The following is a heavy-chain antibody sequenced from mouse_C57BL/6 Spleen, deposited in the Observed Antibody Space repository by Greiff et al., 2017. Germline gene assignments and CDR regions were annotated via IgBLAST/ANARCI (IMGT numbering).Heavy chain of an antibody. V-gene: IGHV5-12*01. CDR1: GFTFSDYY. D-gene: IGHD2-4*01. CDR2: ISNGGGST. J-gene: IGHJ1*03. CDR3: ARLLIGYVDV. Sequence: EVQLVESGGGLVQPGGSLKLSCAASGFTFSDYYMYWVRQTPEKRLEWVAYISNGGGSTYYPDTVKGRFTISRDNAKNTLYLQMSRLKSEDTAMYYCARLLIGYVDVWGTGTTVTVSS.